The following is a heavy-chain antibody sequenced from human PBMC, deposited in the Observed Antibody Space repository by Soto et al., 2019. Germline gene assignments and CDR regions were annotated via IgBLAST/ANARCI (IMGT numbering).Heavy chain of an antibody. V-gene: IGHV4-30-4*01. J-gene: IGHJ5*02. CDR1: GGSISSGDYY. Sequence: LSLTCTVSGGSISSGDYYWSWIRQPPGKGLEWIGYIYYSGSTYYNPSLKSRVTISVDTSKNQFSLKLSSVTAADTAVYYCARTYYDFLSGYYWFDPWGQGTLVTVSS. CDR2: IYYSGST. D-gene: IGHD3-3*01. CDR3: ARTYYDFLSGYYWFDP.